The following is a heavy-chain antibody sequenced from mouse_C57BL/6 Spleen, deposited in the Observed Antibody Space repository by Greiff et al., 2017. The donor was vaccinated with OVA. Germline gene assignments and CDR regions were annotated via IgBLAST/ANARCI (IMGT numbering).Heavy chain of an antibody. CDR3: ACLTYGYDGVCAY. D-gene: IGHD2-2*01. CDR1: GYAFTNYL. V-gene: IGHV1-54*01. J-gene: IGHJ3*01. Sequence: VQLQESGAELVRPGTSVKVSCKASGYAFTNYLIEWVKQRPGQGLEWIGVINPGSGGTNYNEKFKGKATLTADKSSSTAYMQLSSLTSEDSAVNICACLTYGYDGVCAYWGQGTLVTVSA. CDR2: INPGSGGT.